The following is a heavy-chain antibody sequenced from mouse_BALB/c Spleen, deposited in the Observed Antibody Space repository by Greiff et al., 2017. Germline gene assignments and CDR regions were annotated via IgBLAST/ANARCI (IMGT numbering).Heavy chain of an antibody. J-gene: IGHJ1*01. CDR2: ISTYSGNT. D-gene: IGHD1-1*01. CDR1: GYTFTDYA. Sequence: QVQLQQSGPELVRPGVSVKISCKGSGYTFTDYAMHWVKQSHAKGLEWIGVISTYSGNTNYNQKFKGKATMTVDKSSSTAYMELDRLTSEDSAIYYCARAYYGSSYPYWYFDVWGAGTTVTVSS. CDR3: ARAYYGSSYPYWYFDV. V-gene: IGHV1-67*01.